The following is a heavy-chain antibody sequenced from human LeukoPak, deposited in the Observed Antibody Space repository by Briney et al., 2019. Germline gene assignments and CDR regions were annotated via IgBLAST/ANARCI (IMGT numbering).Heavy chain of an antibody. Sequence: PGGSLRLSCAASGFTFDDYDMHWVRQAPGKGLEWVSGISWNSGSIGYADSVKGRFTISRDNAKNSLYLQMNSLRAEDTALYYRAKGRAVDYWGQGTLVTVSS. J-gene: IGHJ4*02. D-gene: IGHD4-17*01. CDR1: GFTFDDYD. CDR3: AKGRAVDY. V-gene: IGHV3-9*01. CDR2: ISWNSGSI.